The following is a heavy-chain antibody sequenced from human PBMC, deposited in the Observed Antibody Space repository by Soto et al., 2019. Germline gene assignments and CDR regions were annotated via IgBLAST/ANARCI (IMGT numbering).Heavy chain of an antibody. CDR3: VRTHI. CDR2: IKGDGSEK. J-gene: IGHJ4*02. CDR1: GFKFGTSW. V-gene: IGHV3-7*05. Sequence: EVQLVESGGGLVQPGGSLRLSCAGTGFKFGTSWMSWVRQAPGKGLEWVANIKGDGSEKYYVDSVKGRFTISRDNTENSLYLQMNSLREEDTAVYYCVRTHIWGQGILVSVSS.